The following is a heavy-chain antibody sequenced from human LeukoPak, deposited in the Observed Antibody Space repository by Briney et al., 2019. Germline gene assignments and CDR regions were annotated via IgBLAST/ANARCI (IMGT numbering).Heavy chain of an antibody. D-gene: IGHD2-15*01. CDR3: ARELLGYCSGGSCADDAFDI. Sequence: GGSLRLSCAASGFTFSSNYMSWVRQAPGKGLEWVSVIYSGGSTYYADSVKGRFTISRDNSKNTLYLQMNSLRAEDTAVYYCARELLGYCSGGSCADDAFDIWGQGTMVTVSS. J-gene: IGHJ3*02. CDR2: IYSGGST. CDR1: GFTFSSNY. V-gene: IGHV3-53*01.